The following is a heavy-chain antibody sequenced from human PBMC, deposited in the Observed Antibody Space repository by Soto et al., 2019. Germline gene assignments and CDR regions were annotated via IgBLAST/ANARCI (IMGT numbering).Heavy chain of an antibody. V-gene: IGHV5-51*01. D-gene: IGHD6-19*01. CDR3: ARSRRGAYSSGWYSPSGYYNYGIDV. J-gene: IGHJ6*02. CDR1: GYSFIHYW. CDR2: IYPDDSDT. Sequence: GESLKISCTVFGYSFIHYWIGWVRQMPGEGLEWMGIIYPDDSDTRYSPSFQGQVTISVDKSISTAYLQWTSLKASDTAMYYCARSRRGAYSSGWYSPSGYYNYGIDVWGQGTKVTVSS.